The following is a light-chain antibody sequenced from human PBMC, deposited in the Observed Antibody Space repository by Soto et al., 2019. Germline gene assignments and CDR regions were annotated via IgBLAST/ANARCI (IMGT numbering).Light chain of an antibody. CDR2: GAS. CDR1: QDVGSN. CDR3: QQYNKWPRT. Sequence: IVMTQSPDTLSVSPGEGATLSCRASQDVGSNVAWYRQKPGQAPRLLIYGASTRASGVPARISGSGSGTEFNLTISSLQSEDFAIYYCQQYNKWPRTFGQGTKLEIK. J-gene: IGKJ2*01. V-gene: IGKV3-15*01.